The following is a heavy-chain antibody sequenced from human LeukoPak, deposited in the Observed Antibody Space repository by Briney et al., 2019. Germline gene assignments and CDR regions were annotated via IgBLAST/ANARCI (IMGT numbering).Heavy chain of an antibody. CDR1: GGSISSYY. J-gene: IGHJ4*02. V-gene: IGHV4-59*01. D-gene: IGHD6-19*01. CDR3: ARAVAARRYFDY. CDR2: IYYSGST. Sequence: PSETLSLTCTVPGGSISSYYWSWIRQPPGKGLEWIGYIYYSGSTNYNPSLKSRVTISVDTSKNQFSLKLSSVTAADTAVYYCARAVAARRYFDYWGQGTLVTVSS.